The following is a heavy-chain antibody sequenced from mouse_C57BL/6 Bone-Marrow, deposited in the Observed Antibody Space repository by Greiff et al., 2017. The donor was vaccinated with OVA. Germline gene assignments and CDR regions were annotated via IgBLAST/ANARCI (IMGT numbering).Heavy chain of an antibody. V-gene: IGHV5-15*04. D-gene: IGHD2-5*01. Sequence: EVMLVESGGGLVQPGGSLKLSCAASGFTFSDYGMAWVRQAPRKGPEWVAFISNLAYSIYYADTVTGRFTISRENAKNTLYLEMSSLRSEDTAMYYCARQDYSNPAMDDWGQGTSVTVSS. CDR1: GFTFSDYG. CDR3: ARQDYSNPAMDD. J-gene: IGHJ4*01. CDR2: ISNLAYSI.